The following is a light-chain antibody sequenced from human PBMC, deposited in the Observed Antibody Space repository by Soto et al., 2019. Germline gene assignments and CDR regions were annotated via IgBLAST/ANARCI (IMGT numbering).Light chain of an antibody. CDR3: QQSYGSPWT. V-gene: IGKV1-39*01. J-gene: IGKJ1*01. Sequence: DIQLTQSPSSLSASVGDRVTITCRASQTISSYLNWYQQRPGKAPNLLIYAASTLQGGVPPRFSGSGSGTDLTLTISSLQPEDFAIYFCQQSYGSPWTFGQGTKVEVK. CDR2: AAS. CDR1: QTISSY.